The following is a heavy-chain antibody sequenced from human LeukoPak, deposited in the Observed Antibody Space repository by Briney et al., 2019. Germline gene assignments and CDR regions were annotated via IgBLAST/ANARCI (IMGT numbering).Heavy chain of an antibody. Sequence: PGGSLRLSCAASGFTFSSYSMNWVRQAPGKGLEWISSISSSSSYIYYADSVKGRYTISRDNANNSLYLQMNSLRAEDTALYYCARVAGEMATMRDWGFDYWGQGTLVTVSS. CDR2: ISSSSSYI. D-gene: IGHD5-24*01. CDR3: ARVAGEMATMRDWGFDY. V-gene: IGHV3-21*01. CDR1: GFTFSSYS. J-gene: IGHJ4*02.